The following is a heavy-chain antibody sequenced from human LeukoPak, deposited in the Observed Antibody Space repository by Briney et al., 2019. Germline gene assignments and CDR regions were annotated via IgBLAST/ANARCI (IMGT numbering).Heavy chain of an antibody. CDR3: ASLTTITYCGGDCYSSNTVHAFDI. D-gene: IGHD2-21*02. Sequence: SVKVSCKASGGTFSSYAISWVRQAPGQGLEWMGGIIPIFGTANYAQKFQGRVTITADESTSTAYMELSSLRSEDTAVYYCASLTTITYCGGDCYSSNTVHAFDIWGQGTMVTVSS. CDR2: IIPIFGTA. CDR1: GGTFSSYA. J-gene: IGHJ3*02. V-gene: IGHV1-69*13.